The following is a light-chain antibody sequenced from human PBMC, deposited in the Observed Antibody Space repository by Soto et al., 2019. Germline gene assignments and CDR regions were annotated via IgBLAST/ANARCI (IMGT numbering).Light chain of an antibody. Sequence: ESVLTQSPGTLYLSPGERATLSCRASQSVSSSYFAWYQQKPGQATRLLIYGASSRATGIPDRFSGSGYGTVFTVTISRLEPDDFAVYYWQQYVSSPYTYGQGTKLEIK. J-gene: IGKJ2*01. CDR3: QQYVSSPYT. CDR2: GAS. V-gene: IGKV3-20*01. CDR1: QSVSSSY.